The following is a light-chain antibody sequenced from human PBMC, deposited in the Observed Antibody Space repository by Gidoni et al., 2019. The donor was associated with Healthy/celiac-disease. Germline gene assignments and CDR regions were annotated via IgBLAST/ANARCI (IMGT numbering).Light chain of an antibody. CDR2: GAS. CDR3: QKYGSSLWT. CDR1: QSVSSSY. J-gene: IGKJ1*01. Sequence: EIVLTQSPGTLSLSPGERATLSCRASQSVSSSYLAWYQQKPGQAPRLLIYGASSRATGIPDRFSGSGSGTDFTLTISRLEPEDFAVYYCQKYGSSLWTFXQXTKVXIK. V-gene: IGKV3-20*01.